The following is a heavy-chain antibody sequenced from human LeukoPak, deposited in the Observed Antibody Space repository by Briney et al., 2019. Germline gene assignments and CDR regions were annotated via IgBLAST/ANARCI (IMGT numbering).Heavy chain of an antibody. D-gene: IGHD2-15*01. Sequence: GGSLRLSCAASGFTFSSYSMNWVRQAPGKGLEWVSSISSSSSYIYYADSVKGRFTISRDNAKNSLYLQMNSLRAEDTAVYYCAKERADIVVVVAAIYYFDYWGQGTLVTVSS. V-gene: IGHV3-21*01. CDR2: ISSSSSYI. CDR1: GFTFSSYS. J-gene: IGHJ4*02. CDR3: AKERADIVVVVAAIYYFDY.